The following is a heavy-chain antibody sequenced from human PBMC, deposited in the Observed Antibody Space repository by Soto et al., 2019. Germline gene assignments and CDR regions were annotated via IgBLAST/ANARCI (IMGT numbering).Heavy chain of an antibody. V-gene: IGHV3-23*01. CDR2: LSNTGRRT. J-gene: IGHJ4*02. CDR3: ATEMGATQGPFDN. D-gene: IGHD1-26*01. CDR1: VFPFGANA. Sequence: EVQVLESGGGLVQPGGSLRLSCVASVFPFGANAMSWVRQAPGKGLEWVSGLSNTGRRTSYADSVKGRFNISRDNSENTVYLQMNSLRVEDTAVYYCATEMGATQGPFDNWGQGTLVTVSS.